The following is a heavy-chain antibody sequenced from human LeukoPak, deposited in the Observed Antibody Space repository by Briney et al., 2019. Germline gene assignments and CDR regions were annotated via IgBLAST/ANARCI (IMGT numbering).Heavy chain of an antibody. V-gene: IGHV4-39*01. J-gene: IGHJ4*02. CDR3: ARHSGYCTSTSCYEIGY. Sequence: SETLSLTCTVSGGSISSSTYYWGWIRQPPGEGLEWIGNIYFSGSTYYNPSLKSRVTISLDTSKNQFSLKLYSVTAADTSVYYCARHSGYCTSTSCYEIGYWGQGTLVTVSS. CDR1: GGSISSSTYY. CDR2: IYFSGST. D-gene: IGHD2-2*03.